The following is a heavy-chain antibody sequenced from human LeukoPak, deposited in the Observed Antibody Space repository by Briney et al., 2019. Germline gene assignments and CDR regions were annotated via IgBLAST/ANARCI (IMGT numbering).Heavy chain of an antibody. J-gene: IGHJ4*02. CDR2: INHSGST. CDR1: GGSFSGYY. V-gene: IGHV4-34*01. D-gene: IGHD1-26*01. Sequence: PSETLSLTCAVYGGSFSGYYWGWIRQPPGKGLEWIGEINHSGSTNYNPSLKSRVTISVDTSKNQFSLKLSSVTAADTAVYYCASSVYSGSYRGDYWGQGTLVTVSS. CDR3: ASSVYSGSYRGDY.